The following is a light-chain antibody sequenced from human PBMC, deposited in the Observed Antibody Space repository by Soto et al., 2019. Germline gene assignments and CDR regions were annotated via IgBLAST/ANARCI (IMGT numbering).Light chain of an antibody. V-gene: IGKV3-20*01. CDR1: QSVSSSY. Sequence: EIVLTQSPGTLSLSPGERATLSCRASQSVSSSYLAWYQQKPGQAPRLILYGASSRANGIPDRFSGSGSGTDFTLTISRLEPEDFAVYYCQQYGSSPPVTFGQGTRLEIK. J-gene: IGKJ5*01. CDR2: GAS. CDR3: QQYGSSPPVT.